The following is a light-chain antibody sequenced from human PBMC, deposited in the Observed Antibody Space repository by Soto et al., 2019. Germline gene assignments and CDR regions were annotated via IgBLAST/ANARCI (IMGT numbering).Light chain of an antibody. CDR2: GAS. Sequence: IVMTQSPVTLSMSPGDRATLSCRASQNVATNVAWYQQKPGQAPRLLIYGASIRATGVPARFSGSGSGTEFTMIIDSLQAADFSVFYCHQATSGLRTFGRGTRVEV. J-gene: IGKJ1*01. CDR1: QNVATN. CDR3: HQATSGLRT. V-gene: IGKV3-15*01.